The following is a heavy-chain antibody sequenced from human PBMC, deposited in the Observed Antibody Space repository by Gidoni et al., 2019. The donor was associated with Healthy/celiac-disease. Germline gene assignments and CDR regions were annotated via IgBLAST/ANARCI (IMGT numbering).Heavy chain of an antibody. J-gene: IGHJ4*01. D-gene: IGHD6-13*01. Sequence: QVQLVESGGGVVQPGRSLRISCAASGFTRSSYGMHWVRQAPGNGLEWVAVISYDGSNQYYADSVKGRFTISRDNSKNTLYLQMNSLRAEDTAVYYCAKTAAAGLPAYYFDYWGHGTLVTVSS. V-gene: IGHV3-30*18. CDR3: AKTAAAGLPAYYFDY. CDR2: ISYDGSNQ. CDR1: GFTRSSYG.